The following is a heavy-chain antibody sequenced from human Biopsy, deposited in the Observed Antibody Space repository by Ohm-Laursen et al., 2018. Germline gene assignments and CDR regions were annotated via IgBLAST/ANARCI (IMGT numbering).Heavy chain of an antibody. CDR3: ARGSNWNDWSFDY. CDR2: ISLSGST. V-gene: IGHV4-34*01. J-gene: IGHJ4*02. D-gene: IGHD1-20*01. CDR1: GDSFTNYY. Sequence: TLSLTCVVYGDSFTNYYWIWIRQPPGKGLEWIGEISLSGSTNYNPSLESRVTISVDTSKNHFSLNLTSVTAADTAVYYCARGSNWNDWSFDYWGQGTVVTVPS.